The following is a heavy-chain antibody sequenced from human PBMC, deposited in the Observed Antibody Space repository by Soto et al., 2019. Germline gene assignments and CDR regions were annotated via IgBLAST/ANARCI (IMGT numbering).Heavy chain of an antibody. CDR2: ISSTSKYI. D-gene: IGHD2-15*01. Sequence: SCAASGFTFRTYSLSWVRQAPGKGLEWVSSISSTSKYIYYADSVKGRFTVSRDNAKNSLYLQMNSLRAEDTAVYFCAGFPKASGGSCYSDYWGQGTLVTVSS. J-gene: IGHJ4*02. V-gene: IGHV3-21*01. CDR3: AGFPKASGGSCYSDY. CDR1: GFTFRTYS.